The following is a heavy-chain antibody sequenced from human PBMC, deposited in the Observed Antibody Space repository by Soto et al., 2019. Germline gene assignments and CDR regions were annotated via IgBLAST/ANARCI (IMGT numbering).Heavy chain of an antibody. J-gene: IGHJ5*02. CDR1: GFTFSSYG. D-gene: IGHD5-12*01. Sequence: QVQLVESGGGVVQPGRSLRLSCAASGFTFSSYGMHWVRQAPGTGLEWVAGIWYDGSNKYYAESVKGRFTISRDNSKNTLYLQMSSMRDEDTAVYYCARDGGCRDGYTVGCNWFDPWGQGTLVTVSS. V-gene: IGHV3-33*01. CDR2: IWYDGSNK. CDR3: ARDGGCRDGYTVGCNWFDP.